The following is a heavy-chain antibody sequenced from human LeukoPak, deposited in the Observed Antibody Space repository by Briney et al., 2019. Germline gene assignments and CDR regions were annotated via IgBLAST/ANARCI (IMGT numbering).Heavy chain of an antibody. J-gene: IGHJ4*02. V-gene: IGHV1-18*01. Sequence: ASVKVSCKASGYTFTSYGISWVRQAPGQGIEWMGWISAYNGNTNYAQKLQGRVTMTTDTSTSTAYMELRSLRSDDTAVYYCARDTGYCSSTSCSDFDYWGQGTLVTVSS. CDR3: ARDTGYCSSTSCSDFDY. CDR1: GYTFTSYG. CDR2: ISAYNGNT. D-gene: IGHD2-2*01.